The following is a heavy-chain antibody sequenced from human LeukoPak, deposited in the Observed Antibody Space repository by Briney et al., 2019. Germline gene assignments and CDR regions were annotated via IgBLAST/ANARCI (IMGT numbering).Heavy chain of an antibody. CDR2: IWYDGSSK. J-gene: IGHJ4*02. CDR1: GFGFSAYG. D-gene: IGHD6-13*01. Sequence: GRSLRLSCAASGFGFSAYGVHWVRQAPGKGLEWVAVIWYDGSSKDYADSVKGRFTFSRDNSKNTLYLQMNSLTVEDTAVYYCARSQSSSLIDYWDQGTLVTVSS. CDR3: ARSQSSSLIDY. V-gene: IGHV3-33*01.